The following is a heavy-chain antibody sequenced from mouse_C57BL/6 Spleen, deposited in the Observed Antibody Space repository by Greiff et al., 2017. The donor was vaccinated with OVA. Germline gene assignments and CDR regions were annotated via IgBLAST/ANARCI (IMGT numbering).Heavy chain of an antibody. J-gene: IGHJ1*03. CDR3: ARWSYYGSSYWYFDV. Sequence: VQLVESGAELVRPGASVKLSCKASGYTFTDYYINWVKQRPGQGLEWIARIYPGSGNTYYNEKFKGKATLTAEKSSSTAYMQLSSLTSEDSAVYFCARWSYYGSSYWYFDVWGTGTTVTVSS. CDR2: IYPGSGNT. CDR1: GYTFTDYY. D-gene: IGHD1-1*01. V-gene: IGHV1-76*01.